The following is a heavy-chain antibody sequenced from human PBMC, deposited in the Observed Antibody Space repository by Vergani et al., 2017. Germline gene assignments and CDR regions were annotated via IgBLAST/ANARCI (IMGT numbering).Heavy chain of an antibody. Sequence: QVQLVQSGAEVKKPGASVKVSCKASGYTFSSYGISWVRQAPGQGLEWMGWISAYNGNTNYAQKVQGRVTMTTETSTSTAYMELRSLRSDDTAVYYCAREAAVVGASKSHYFDYWGQGTLVTVSS. V-gene: IGHV1-18*04. CDR3: AREAAVVGASKSHYFDY. D-gene: IGHD1-26*01. CDR2: ISAYNGNT. CDR1: GYTFSSYG. J-gene: IGHJ4*02.